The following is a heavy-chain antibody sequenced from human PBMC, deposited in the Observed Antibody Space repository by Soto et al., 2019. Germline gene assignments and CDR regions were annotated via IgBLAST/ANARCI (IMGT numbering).Heavy chain of an antibody. CDR1: GFTFSSYA. D-gene: IGHD3-16*01. Sequence: EVQLVESGGGLVQPGGSLRLFCAASGFTFSSYAMHWVRQAPGKGLEYVSAIRSNGGSTYYANSVKGRFTISRDNSKNTLYLQMGSLRAEDMAVYYCASGGSGFYFDYWGQGTLVTVSS. V-gene: IGHV3-64*01. CDR2: IRSNGGST. J-gene: IGHJ4*02. CDR3: ASGGSGFYFDY.